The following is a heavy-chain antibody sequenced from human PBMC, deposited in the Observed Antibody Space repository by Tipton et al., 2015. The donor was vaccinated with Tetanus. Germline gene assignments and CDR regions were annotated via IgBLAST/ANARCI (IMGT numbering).Heavy chain of an antibody. CDR2: ISNGNT. V-gene: IGHV4-4*07. Sequence: TLSLTCTVSRGPISSYYWSWIRQPAGKGLEWIGHISNGNTDYTPSLKSRVTLSVDTSKNQFSLKLRSVTAADTAIYYCAREVPAAGHFDSWGQGTLVTVSS. J-gene: IGHJ4*02. D-gene: IGHD2-2*01. CDR1: RGPISSYY. CDR3: AREVPAAGHFDS.